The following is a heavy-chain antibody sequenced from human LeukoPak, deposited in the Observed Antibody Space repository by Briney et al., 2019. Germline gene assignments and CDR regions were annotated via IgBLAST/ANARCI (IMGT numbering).Heavy chain of an antibody. V-gene: IGHV4-59*02. CDR2: IHYIGST. D-gene: IGHD3-16*02. Sequence: PSETLSLTCTVSGGSVNTYYWSWIRQPPGKGLEWVGSIHYIGSTNYNPSLESRVTISIDTSNTQFSLKLSSVTTADTAVYYCAKWTPGAVIFSYWGQGTLVTVSS. CDR1: GGSVNTYY. J-gene: IGHJ4*02. CDR3: AKWTPGAVIFSY.